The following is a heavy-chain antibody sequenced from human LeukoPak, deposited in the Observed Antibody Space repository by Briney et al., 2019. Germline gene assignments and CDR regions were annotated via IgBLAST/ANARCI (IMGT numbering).Heavy chain of an antibody. CDR3: ARHSYCSGGSCHWGDYYYYMDV. CDR1: GYSFTSYW. V-gene: IGHV5-51*01. D-gene: IGHD2-15*01. CDR2: IYPGDSDT. Sequence: GESLKISCRGSGYSFTSYWIGWVRQMPGKGLEWMGSIYPGDSDTRYSPSFQGQVTISADKSISTAYLQWSSLKASDTAMYYCARHSYCSGGSCHWGDYYYYMDVWGKGTTVTVSS. J-gene: IGHJ6*03.